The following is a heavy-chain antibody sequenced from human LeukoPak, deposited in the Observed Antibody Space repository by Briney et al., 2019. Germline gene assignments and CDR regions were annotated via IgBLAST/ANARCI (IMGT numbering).Heavy chain of an antibody. CDR1: GFTFSSYG. CDR2: TWYDGSNK. Sequence: GRSLRLSCAASGFTFSSYGMHWVRQAPGKGLEWVAVTWYDGSNKYYADSVKGRFTISRDNSKNTVYLQMNSLRADDTAVYHCAQGGRGYSHSWPFDYWGQGALVTVSS. J-gene: IGHJ4*02. D-gene: IGHD1-26*01. V-gene: IGHV3-33*06. CDR3: AQGGRGYSHSWPFDY.